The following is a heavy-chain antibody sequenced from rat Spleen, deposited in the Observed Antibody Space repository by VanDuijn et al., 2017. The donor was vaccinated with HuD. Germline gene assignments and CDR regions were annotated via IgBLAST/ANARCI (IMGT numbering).Heavy chain of an antibody. CDR3: ARDEDVYYGLLLRRGWFAY. J-gene: IGHJ3*01. Sequence: QVQLKESGPGLVQPSQTLSLTCTVSGFSLTNYGINWVRQPPGKGLEWIGAIWSGGSTDYNSALKSRLSISRDTSKSQVLLKMNRLQTEDTAMYFCARDEDVYYGLLLRRGWFAYWGQGTLVTVSS. V-gene: IGHV2-15*01. CDR2: IWSGGST. CDR1: GFSLTNYG. D-gene: IGHD1-6*01.